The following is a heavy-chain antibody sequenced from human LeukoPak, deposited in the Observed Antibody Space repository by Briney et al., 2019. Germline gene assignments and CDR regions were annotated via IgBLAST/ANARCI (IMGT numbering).Heavy chain of an antibody. V-gene: IGHV3-7*01. CDR2: IKQDGSEK. CDR3: AREGTYYYYGMDV. D-gene: IGHD1-1*01. J-gene: IGHJ6*02. Sequence: GGSLRLSCASSGFTFTNFGLHWVRQAPGHGPEWVANIKQDGSEKYYVDSVKGRFTISRDNAKNSLYLQMNSLRAEDTAVYYCAREGTYYYYGMDVWGQGTTVTVSS. CDR1: GFTFTNFG.